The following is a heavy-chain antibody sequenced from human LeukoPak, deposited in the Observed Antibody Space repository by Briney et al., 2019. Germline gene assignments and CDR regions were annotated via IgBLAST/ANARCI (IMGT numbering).Heavy chain of an antibody. CDR2: IIPIFGTA. V-gene: IGHV1-69*05. J-gene: IGHJ4*02. D-gene: IGHD1-26*01. CDR1: GGTFSSYA. Sequence: GASVKVSCKASGGTFSSYAISWVRQAPGQGLEWMGGIIPIFGTANYAQKFQGRVTITTDKSTSTAYMELSSLRSEDTAVYYCARLVGATLGYFDYWGQGTLVTVSS. CDR3: ARLVGATLGYFDY.